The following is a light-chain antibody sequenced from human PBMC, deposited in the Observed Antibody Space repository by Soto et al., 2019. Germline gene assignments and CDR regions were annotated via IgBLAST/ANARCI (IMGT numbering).Light chain of an antibody. CDR2: DNS. J-gene: IGLJ1*01. Sequence: QSVLTQRPSVFGGPGLRVTISCTGSSSNIGAGYDVHWYQHLPGTAPKLLIYDNSNRPSGVPDRFSGYKSGTSASLAITGLQAEDEADYYCQSYDSSLSAPYVFGTGTKVTVL. CDR1: SSNIGAGYD. CDR3: QSYDSSLSAPYV. V-gene: IGLV1-40*01.